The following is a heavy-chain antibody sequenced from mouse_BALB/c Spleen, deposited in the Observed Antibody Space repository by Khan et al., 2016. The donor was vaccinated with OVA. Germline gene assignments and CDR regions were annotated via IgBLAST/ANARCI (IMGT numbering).Heavy chain of an antibody. CDR2: INPDSSTI. CDR1: GFDFSRYS. CDR3: ARPDYYGSSFYAMDY. Sequence: EVKLLESGGGLVQPGGSLKLSCAASGFDFSRYSMSWVRQAPGKGLEWIGEINPDSSTINYTPSLKDKFIISRDNAKNTLYLQMSKVRSEDTALYYCARPDYYGSSFYAMDYWGQGTSVTVAS. D-gene: IGHD1-1*01. J-gene: IGHJ4*01. V-gene: IGHV4-1*02.